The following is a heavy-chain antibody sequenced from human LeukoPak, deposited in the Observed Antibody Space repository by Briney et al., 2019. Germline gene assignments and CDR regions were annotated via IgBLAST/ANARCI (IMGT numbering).Heavy chain of an antibody. Sequence: SETLSLTCTVSGYSISSGYYWGWIRQPPGKGLEWIGSFYDSGNTYYNPSLKSRVTISVDTSKNQFSLKLSSVTAADTAVYYCARGGGYFLIDAFDIWGLGTMVTVSS. CDR2: FYDSGNT. J-gene: IGHJ3*02. CDR1: GYSISSGYY. D-gene: IGHD3-22*01. CDR3: ARGGGYFLIDAFDI. V-gene: IGHV4-38-2*02.